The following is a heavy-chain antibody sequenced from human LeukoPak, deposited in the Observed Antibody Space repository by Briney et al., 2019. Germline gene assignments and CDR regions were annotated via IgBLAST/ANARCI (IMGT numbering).Heavy chain of an antibody. Sequence: PGGSLRLSCAASGFIFRNYGMSWVRQAPGKGLEWVSTVHGRNYYADSVKGRFIISRDDSRSTLYLQMDNLRVEDTAVYYCAKDHPGAGYNSIWGQGTLVTVSS. CDR3: AKDHPGAGYNSI. V-gene: IGHV3-23*01. CDR1: GFIFRNYG. J-gene: IGHJ4*02. D-gene: IGHD5-24*01. CDR2: VHGRN.